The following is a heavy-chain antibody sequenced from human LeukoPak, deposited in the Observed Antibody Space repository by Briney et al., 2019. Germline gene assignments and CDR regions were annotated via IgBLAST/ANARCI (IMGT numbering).Heavy chain of an antibody. CDR1: GFTFSSYS. CDR3: ARAQEVLRFLEWLTDWFDP. J-gene: IGHJ5*02. Sequence: GGSLRLSCAASGFTFSSYSMNWVRQAPGKGLEWVSSISSGSSYIYYADSVKGRFTISRDNAKNSLYLQMNSLRAKDTAVYYCARAQEVLRFLEWLTDWFDPWGQGTLVTVSS. CDR2: ISSGSSYI. V-gene: IGHV3-21*01. D-gene: IGHD3-3*01.